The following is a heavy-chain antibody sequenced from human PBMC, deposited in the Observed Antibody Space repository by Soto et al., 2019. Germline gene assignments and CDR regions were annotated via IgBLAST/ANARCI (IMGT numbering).Heavy chain of an antibody. CDR1: GGSISSGGYS. Sequence: SETLSLTCAVSGGSISSGGYSWSWIRQPPGKGLEWIGYIYHSGSTYYNPSLKSRVTISVDRSKNQFSLKLSSVTAADTAVYYCARSPDSSGYYPRSYYYGMDVWGQGTTVTVS. J-gene: IGHJ6*02. D-gene: IGHD3-22*01. CDR3: ARSPDSSGYYPRSYYYGMDV. CDR2: IYHSGST. V-gene: IGHV4-30-2*01.